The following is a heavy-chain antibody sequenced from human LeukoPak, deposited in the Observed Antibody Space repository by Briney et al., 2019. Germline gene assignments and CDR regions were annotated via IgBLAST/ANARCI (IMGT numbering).Heavy chain of an antibody. Sequence: GASVKVSCKASGFTFTSSAVQWGRQARGQRLEWIGWIVVGSGNTNYAQKSQERVTITRDMSTSTAYMELSSLRSEDTAVYYCAAVYCGGDCYSGPFDYWGQGTLVTVSS. J-gene: IGHJ4*02. CDR3: AAVYCGGDCYSGPFDY. CDR1: GFTFTSSA. D-gene: IGHD2-21*02. V-gene: IGHV1-58*01. CDR2: IVVGSGNT.